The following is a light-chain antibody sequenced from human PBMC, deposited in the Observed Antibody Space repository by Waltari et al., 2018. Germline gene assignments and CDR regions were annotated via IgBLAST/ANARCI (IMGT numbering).Light chain of an antibody. Sequence: SYELTQPPSVSVFPGQTARITCSGDALPNKYAYWYQQKSVQTPLLVIYEDKKRPSGIPERVSGSSSGTVATLTISGAQVEDEADYFCYSTDNNGRGVFGGGTKLTVL. V-gene: IGLV3-10*01. CDR2: EDK. CDR3: YSTDNNGRGV. J-gene: IGLJ2*01. CDR1: ALPNKY.